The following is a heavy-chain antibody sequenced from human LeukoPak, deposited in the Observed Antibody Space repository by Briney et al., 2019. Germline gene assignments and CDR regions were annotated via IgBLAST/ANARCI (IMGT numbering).Heavy chain of an antibody. CDR1: GGSISSYY. D-gene: IGHD6-19*01. Sequence: PSETRSLTCTVSGGSISSYYWTWIRQPPGKGLEWIGNIYYSGSTNYNPSLKSRVTISVDTSKNQFSLELSSVTAADTAVYFCARGTAVAGTWGQGTLVTVSS. J-gene: IGHJ5*02. CDR2: IYYSGST. CDR3: ARGTAVAGT. V-gene: IGHV4-59*01.